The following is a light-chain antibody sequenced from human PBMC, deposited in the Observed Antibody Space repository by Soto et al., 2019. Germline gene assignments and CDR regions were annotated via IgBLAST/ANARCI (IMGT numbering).Light chain of an antibody. CDR1: QSVSSS. V-gene: IGKV3-11*01. CDR3: QQRQYWPPIT. CDR2: SGY. J-gene: IGKJ5*01. Sequence: FVVTQSPDTLSLSPGETATLSCRASQSVSSSVAWYQHKPGQSPRLVVYSGYKRSPGVPARFSGSGSGTDFTLTISSLEPEDFAIYYCQQRQYWPPITFGQGTRLEIK.